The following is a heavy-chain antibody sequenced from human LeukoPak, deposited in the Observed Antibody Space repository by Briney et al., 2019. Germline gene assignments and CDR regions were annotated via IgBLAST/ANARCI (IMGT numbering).Heavy chain of an antibody. D-gene: IGHD5-24*01. V-gene: IGHV3-21*01. CDR2: ISSSSSYI. CDR1: GFTFSSHS. CDR3: AREIQGWLQQRPYFDY. J-gene: IGHJ4*02. Sequence: GGSLRLSCAASGFTFSSHSMNWVRQAPGKGLEWVSSISSSSSYIYYADSVKGRFTISRDNAKNSLYLQMNSLRAEDTAVYYCAREIQGWLQQRPYFDYWGQGTLVTVSS.